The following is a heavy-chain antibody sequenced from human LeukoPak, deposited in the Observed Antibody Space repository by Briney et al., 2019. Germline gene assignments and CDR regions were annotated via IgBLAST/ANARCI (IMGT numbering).Heavy chain of an antibody. V-gene: IGHV3-21*01. CDR3: ASGTTVVTPGRYYFDY. Sequence: GGSLRLSCAASGFTFSDCSMNWVRRAPGKGLEWVSSISSNSNYIYYADSVKGRFTISRDNAKNSLYLQMNSLRAEDTAVYYCASGTTVVTPGRYYFDYWGQGALVTVSS. CDR2: ISSNSNYI. J-gene: IGHJ4*02. CDR1: GFTFSDCS. D-gene: IGHD4-23*01.